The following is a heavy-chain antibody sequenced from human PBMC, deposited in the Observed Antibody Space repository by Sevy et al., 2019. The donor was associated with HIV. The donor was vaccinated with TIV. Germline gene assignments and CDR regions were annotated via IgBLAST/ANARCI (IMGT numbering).Heavy chain of an antibody. D-gene: IGHD6-19*01. CDR1: GFNISSNY. CDR3: ARGEQWLSFNY. J-gene: IGHJ4*02. V-gene: IGHV3-53*01. Sequence: GGSLRLSCAASGFNISSNYLSWVRQAPGKGLEWVSVIYVNNSTYYADFVKGRFTISRDNSKNTLYLQMNSLRVEDTAIYYCARGEQWLSFNYWGQGTLVTVSS. CDR2: IYVNNST.